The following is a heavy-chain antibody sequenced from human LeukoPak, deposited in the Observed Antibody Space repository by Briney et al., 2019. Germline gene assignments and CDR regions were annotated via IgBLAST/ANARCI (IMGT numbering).Heavy chain of an antibody. CDR2: IYPGDSDT. Sequence: GESLKISCKGSGYSFTSYWIVWVPQMPGKGLEWMGIIYPGDSDTRYSPSFQGQVTISADKSVSTAYLRWSSLKASDTAMYYCARQSESTSLGFDPWGQGTLVTVSS. J-gene: IGHJ5*02. V-gene: IGHV5-51*01. CDR1: GYSFTSYW. CDR3: ARQSESTSLGFDP. D-gene: IGHD2-2*01.